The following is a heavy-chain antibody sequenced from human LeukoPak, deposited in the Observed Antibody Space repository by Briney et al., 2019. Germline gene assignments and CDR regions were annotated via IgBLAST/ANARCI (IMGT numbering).Heavy chain of an antibody. CDR1: GFTFSDYY. CDR2: ISSSGSTI. D-gene: IGHD2-15*01. V-gene: IGHV3-11*04. J-gene: IGHJ4*02. CDR3: ARRIREGYCSGGNCYSFGY. Sequence: PGGSLRLSCAASGFTFSDYYMSWIRQAPGKGLEWVSYISSSGSTIYYADSVKGRFTTSRDNAKNSLYLQMNSLRAEDTAVYFCARRIREGYCSGGNCYSFGYWGQGALVTVSS.